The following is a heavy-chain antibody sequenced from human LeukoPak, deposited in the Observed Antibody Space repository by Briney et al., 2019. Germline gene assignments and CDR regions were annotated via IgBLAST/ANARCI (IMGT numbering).Heavy chain of an antibody. CDR2: IYYSGST. J-gene: IGHJ4*02. CDR3: AGRSMPDYFDY. Sequence: SETLSLTCTVSGGSVSSSSYHWGWIRQPPGKGLEWIGSIYYSGSTYYNPSLKSRVTISVDTSKNQFSLKLSSVTAADTAVYYCAGRSMPDYFDYWGQGTLVTVSS. V-gene: IGHV4-39*01. D-gene: IGHD2-2*01. CDR1: GGSVSSSSYH.